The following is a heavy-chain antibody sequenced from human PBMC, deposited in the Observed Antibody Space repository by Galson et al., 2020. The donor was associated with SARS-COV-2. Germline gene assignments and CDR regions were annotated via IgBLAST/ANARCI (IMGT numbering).Heavy chain of an antibody. CDR1: GGSFSAYY. D-gene: IGHD3-22*01. V-gene: IGHV4-34*01. CDR3: ARGTRDITMIVVVMTSVSCNFDH. CDR2: ITHSGST. J-gene: IGHJ4*02. Sequence: SQASETLSLTCAVYGGSFSAYYWSWIRQSPGRGLEWIGEITHSGSTSYNPSLKSRVTTSVDTSKNQFSLKMRSVTAADTALYYCARGTRDITMIVVVMTSVSCNFDHWGQGTLVTVSS.